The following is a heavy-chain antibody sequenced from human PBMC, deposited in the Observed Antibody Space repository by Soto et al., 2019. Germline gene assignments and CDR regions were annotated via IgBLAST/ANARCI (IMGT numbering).Heavy chain of an antibody. CDR1: GFTFSSYW. CDR3: ARDPDSSGWPDY. CDR2: IKQDGSEK. D-gene: IGHD6-19*01. Sequence: GGSLRLSCADSGFTFSSYWMSWVRQAPGKGLEWVANIKQDGSEKYYVDSVKGRFTISRDNAKNSLYLQMNSLRAEDTAVYYCARDPDSSGWPDYWGQGTLVTVSS. J-gene: IGHJ4*02. V-gene: IGHV3-7*01.